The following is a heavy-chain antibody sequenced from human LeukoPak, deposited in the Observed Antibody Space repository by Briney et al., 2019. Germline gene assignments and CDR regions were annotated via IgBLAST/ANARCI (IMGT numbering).Heavy chain of an antibody. V-gene: IGHV4-34*01. J-gene: IGHJ4*02. D-gene: IGHD1-14*01. CDR2: IHHSGTA. Sequence: PSETLSLTCGVYGGSFSGYYWTWIRQPPGKGLEWIGEIHHSGTADYNPSLKSRVTISVDTSKNQFSLKLSSVTAADTAVYYCARGSNRAFDYWGQGTLVTVSS. CDR3: ARGSNRAFDY. CDR1: GGSFSGYY.